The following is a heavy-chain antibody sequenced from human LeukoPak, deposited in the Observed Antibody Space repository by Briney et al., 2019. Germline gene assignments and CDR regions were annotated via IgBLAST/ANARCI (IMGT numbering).Heavy chain of an antibody. CDR2: IKQDGSEK. CDR1: GFTFSSYW. Sequence: AGGSLRLSCAASGFTFSSYWMSWVRQAPGKGLEWVANIKQDGSEKYYVDSVKGRFTISRDNAKNSLYLQMNSLRAEDTAVYYCARDLTSSSWYPPAGYWGQGTLVTVSS. D-gene: IGHD6-13*01. J-gene: IGHJ4*02. CDR3: ARDLTSSSWYPPAGY. V-gene: IGHV3-7*01.